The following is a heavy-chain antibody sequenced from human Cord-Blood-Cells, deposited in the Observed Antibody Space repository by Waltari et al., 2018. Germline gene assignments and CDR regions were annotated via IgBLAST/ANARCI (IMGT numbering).Heavy chain of an antibody. CDR1: GYTFTSYG. D-gene: IGHD3-10*01. CDR3: AKLTMVRGADIGDAFDI. CDR2: ISAYNGNT. Sequence: QVQLVQSGAEVKKPGASVKVSCKASGYTFTSYGISWVRQAPGQGLEWMGWISAYNGNTNYAQKRQGKVTMTTDSATRTAYMELRSLRSDDTAVYYCAKLTMVRGADIGDAFDIWGQGTMVTVSS. V-gene: IGHV1-18*01. J-gene: IGHJ3*02.